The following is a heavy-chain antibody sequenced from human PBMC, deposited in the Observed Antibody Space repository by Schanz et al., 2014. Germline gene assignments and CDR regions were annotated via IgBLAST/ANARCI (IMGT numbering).Heavy chain of an antibody. CDR2: INPNSGGT. Sequence: QVHLVQSGSELKKPGASVKISCKASGYTFTDYYMYWVRQAPGQGLEWMGRINPNSGGTNYAQKFQGRVTMTRDTSISTAYMELRRLRSDDTAVYYCARESVSRTRLFDPWGQGTLVTVSS. D-gene: IGHD3-3*01. J-gene: IGHJ5*02. CDR1: GYTFTDYY. V-gene: IGHV1-2*06. CDR3: ARESVSRTRLFDP.